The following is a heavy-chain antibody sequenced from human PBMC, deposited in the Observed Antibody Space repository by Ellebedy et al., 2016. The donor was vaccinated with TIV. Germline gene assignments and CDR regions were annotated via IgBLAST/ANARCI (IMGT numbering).Heavy chain of an antibody. CDR3: ARGDRWSFDN. Sequence: GESLKISCAASNFSFSTYFMNWVRQAPGKGLEWVAIINQDGSQTRYGDSVEGRFTISRDNGKNSLYLQLNSLRAEDTAVYYCARGDRWSFDNWGQGTLVTVSS. D-gene: IGHD6-13*01. J-gene: IGHJ4*02. V-gene: IGHV3-7*01. CDR2: INQDGSQT. CDR1: NFSFSTYF.